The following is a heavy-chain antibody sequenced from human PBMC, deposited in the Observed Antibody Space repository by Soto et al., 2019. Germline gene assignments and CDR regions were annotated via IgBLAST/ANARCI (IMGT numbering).Heavy chain of an antibody. V-gene: IGHV3-7*04. CDR2: IKEDGSER. CDR1: GFTFSSYW. D-gene: IGHD3-10*01. CDR3: ARATGADKEDY. J-gene: IGHJ4*02. Sequence: EVQLVESGGGLVQPGGSLRLSCAASGFTFSSYWMSWVRQAPGKGLEWVANIKEDGSERYYVDCVKGRFTISRDNAKNSLYLQMNSLRAEDTAVYYCARATGADKEDYWGQGTLVTVSS.